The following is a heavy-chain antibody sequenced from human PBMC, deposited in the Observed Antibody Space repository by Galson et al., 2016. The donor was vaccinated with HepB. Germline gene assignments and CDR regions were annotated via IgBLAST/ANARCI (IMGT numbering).Heavy chain of an antibody. Sequence: SLRLSCAASGFTFSNYALHWVRQAPGKGLEWVAVISYDGAKTYHSGSVKGRFTISRDNSKNILYLQMKNLRADDTAIYYCASRDYGDYGWFDPWGQGTLVIVSS. V-gene: IGHV3-30-3*01. J-gene: IGHJ5*02. D-gene: IGHD4-17*01. CDR3: ASRDYGDYGWFDP. CDR1: GFTFSNYA. CDR2: ISYDGAKT.